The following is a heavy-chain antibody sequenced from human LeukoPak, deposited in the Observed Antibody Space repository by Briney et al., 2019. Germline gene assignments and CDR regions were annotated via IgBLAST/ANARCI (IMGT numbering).Heavy chain of an antibody. CDR2: IYYSGST. V-gene: IGHV4-61*08. CDR1: GGSISSGGYY. Sequence: SETLSLTCAVSGGSISSGGYYWSWIRQPPGKGLEWIGYIYYSGSTNYNPSLKSRVTISVDTSKNQFSLKLSSVTAADTAVYYCAMYKIGPAAFDYWGQGTPVTVSS. J-gene: IGHJ4*02. D-gene: IGHD2-2*01. CDR3: AMYKIGPAAFDY.